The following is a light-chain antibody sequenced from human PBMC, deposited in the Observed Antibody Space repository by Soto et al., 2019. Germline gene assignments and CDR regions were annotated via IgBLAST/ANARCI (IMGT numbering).Light chain of an antibody. Sequence: LTHAASGTGAALGARRIISTRTSSDVGGYNYVSWYQQHPGNAPKLMIYDVSNRPSGVSNRFSGSKSGNTASLTISGLQAEDEADYYCSSYTSSSSYVFGTG. CDR1: SSDVGGYNY. CDR2: DVS. J-gene: IGLJ1*01. CDR3: SSYTSSSSYV. V-gene: IGLV2-14*01.